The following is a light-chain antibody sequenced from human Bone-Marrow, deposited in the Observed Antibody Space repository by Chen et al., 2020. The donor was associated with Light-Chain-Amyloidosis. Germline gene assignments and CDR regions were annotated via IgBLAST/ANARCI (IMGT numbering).Light chain of an antibody. CDR1: QTISINY. Sequence: EIVLTQSPGPLSLSPGEGANLSCRASQTISINYLTWYQQKFGQAPRLLIYGSSSRATGIPDRFTGSGSGTDFTLTINRLEPEDFAMYYCQQYGTSPLTFGGGTKVEIK. CDR2: GSS. V-gene: IGKV3-20*01. CDR3: QQYGTSPLT. J-gene: IGKJ4*01.